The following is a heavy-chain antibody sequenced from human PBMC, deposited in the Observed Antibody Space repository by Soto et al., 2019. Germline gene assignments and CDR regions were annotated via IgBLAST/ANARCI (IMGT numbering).Heavy chain of an antibody. V-gene: IGHV1-18*01. J-gene: IGHJ2*01. Sequence: QAQLVQSGAEVKKPGASVKVSCQAGGYTFAVYGISWVRQAPGQGLEWVGWIGPYNGNTNYAQNLQDRVTMTTDTSTNTAYMELRSLRSDDTALYYCARCYCTVGSCYTCWHFDLWGRGTLLTVSS. CDR1: GYTFAVYG. D-gene: IGHD2-15*01. CDR3: ARCYCTVGSCYTCWHFDL. CDR2: IGPYNGNT.